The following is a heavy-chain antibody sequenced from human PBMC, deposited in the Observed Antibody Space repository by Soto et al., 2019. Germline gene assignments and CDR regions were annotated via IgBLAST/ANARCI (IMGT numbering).Heavy chain of an antibody. D-gene: IGHD2-15*01. V-gene: IGHV1-69*13. CDR3: ARTLLGVVAATRKYYYYYGMDV. J-gene: IGHJ6*02. CDR1: GGTFSSYA. CDR2: IIPIFGTA. Sequence: GASVKVSCKASGGTFSSYAISWVRQAPGQGLEWMGGIIPIFGTANYAQKFQGRVTITADESTSTAYMELSSLRSEDTAVYYCARTLLGVVAATRKYYYYYGMDVWGQGTTVTVSS.